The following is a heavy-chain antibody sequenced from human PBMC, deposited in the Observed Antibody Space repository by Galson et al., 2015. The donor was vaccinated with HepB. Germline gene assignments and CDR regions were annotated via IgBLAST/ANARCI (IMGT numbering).Heavy chain of an antibody. CDR2: TYFSGST. J-gene: IGHJ4*02. D-gene: IGHD2-21*01. Sequence: TLSLTCSVSGGSISSGSYCWAWIRQPPGKGLELISFTYFSGSTYYNPSLQSRVTVSVDTSKNQFSLRLSSVTTADTAVYYCARDVRQVVAVPTGTYFDYWGQGSLVTVSS. V-gene: IGHV4-39*07. CDR3: ARDVRQVVAVPTGTYFDY. CDR1: GGSISSGSYC.